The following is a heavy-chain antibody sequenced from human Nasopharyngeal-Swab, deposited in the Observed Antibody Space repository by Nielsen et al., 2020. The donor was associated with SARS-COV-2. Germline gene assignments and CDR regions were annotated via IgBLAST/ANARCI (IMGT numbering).Heavy chain of an antibody. CDR3: AKDETYYDFWSGYFRWFDP. CDR2: ISGSGGST. V-gene: IGHV3-23*01. J-gene: IGHJ5*02. Sequence: WIRQHPGKGMEWVQAISGSGGSTYYADSVKGRFTISRDNSKNTLYLQMNSLRAEDTAVYYCAKDETYYDFWSGYFRWFDPWGQGTLVTVSS. D-gene: IGHD3-3*01.